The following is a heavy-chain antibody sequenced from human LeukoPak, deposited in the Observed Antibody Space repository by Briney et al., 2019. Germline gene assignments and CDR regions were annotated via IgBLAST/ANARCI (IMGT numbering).Heavy chain of an antibody. CDR1: GGTFSSYA. CDR3: ARADYDFWSGYYTGPDYYYYGMDV. V-gene: IGHV1-69*04. D-gene: IGHD3-3*01. Sequence: SVKVSCKASGGTFSSYAISWVRQAPGQGLEWMGRIIPILGIANYAQKFQGRVTITADKSTSTAYMELSSLRSEDTAVYYCARADYDFWSGYYTGPDYYYYGMDVWGQGTTVTVSS. J-gene: IGHJ6*02. CDR2: IIPILGIA.